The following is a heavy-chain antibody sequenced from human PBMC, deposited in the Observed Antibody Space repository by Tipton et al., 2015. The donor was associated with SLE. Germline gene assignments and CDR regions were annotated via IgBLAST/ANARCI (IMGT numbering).Heavy chain of an antibody. CDR3: ANLAGNYYYYHYMDV. Sequence: LSPTCAGTGFIFTTYSLTWVRQAPGKGLEWLAALSGRGDSTYYADSVKGRFTISRDNSKNTLYLQINDLRAEDTAVYYCANLAGNYYYYHYMDVWGKGTTVTVSS. J-gene: IGHJ6*03. D-gene: IGHD3-10*01. CDR1: GFIFTTYS. V-gene: IGHV3-23*01. CDR2: LSGRGDST.